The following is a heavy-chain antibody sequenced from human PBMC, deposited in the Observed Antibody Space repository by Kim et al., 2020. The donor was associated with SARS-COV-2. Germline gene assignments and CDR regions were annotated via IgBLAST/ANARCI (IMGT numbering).Heavy chain of an antibody. CDR3: AKNWRKWGYYYMDV. D-gene: IGHD1-26*01. V-gene: IGHV3-30*02. Sequence: DPVKGRFPISRDNSKNTLYLQMNSLRAEDTAVYYCAKNWRKWGYYYMDVWGKGTTVTVSS. J-gene: IGHJ6*03.